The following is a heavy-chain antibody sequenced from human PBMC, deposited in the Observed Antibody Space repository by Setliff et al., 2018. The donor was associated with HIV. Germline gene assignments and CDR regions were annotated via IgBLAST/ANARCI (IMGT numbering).Heavy chain of an antibody. CDR2: INPSGDST. J-gene: IGHJ4*02. D-gene: IGHD3-3*01. Sequence: ALVKVSCKASGYTFTSYYMHWVRQAPGQGLEWMGIINPSGDSTSYAQKFQGRVTMTRDTSTNTVYMELSSLRSEDTAVYYCARLGDFWSGYYYFDYWGQGTLVTVSS. V-gene: IGHV1-46*01. CDR1: GYTFTSYY. CDR3: ARLGDFWSGYYYFDY.